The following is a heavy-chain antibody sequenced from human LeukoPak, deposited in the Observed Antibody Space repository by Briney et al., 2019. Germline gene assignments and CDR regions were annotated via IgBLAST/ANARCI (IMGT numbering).Heavy chain of an antibody. V-gene: IGHV4-4*07. J-gene: IGHJ6*03. Sequence: SETLSLTCAVSGGSISSYYWSWIRQPAGKGLEWIGRIYTSGSTNYNPSLKSRVTMSVDTSKNQFSLKLSSVTAADTAVYYCAREVAGTTWGYYYYMDVWGKGTTVTISS. D-gene: IGHD1-1*01. CDR1: GGSISSYY. CDR2: IYTSGST. CDR3: AREVAGTTWGYYYYMDV.